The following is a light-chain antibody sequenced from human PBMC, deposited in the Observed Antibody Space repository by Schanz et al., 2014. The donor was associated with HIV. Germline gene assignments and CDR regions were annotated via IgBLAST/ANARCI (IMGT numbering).Light chain of an antibody. CDR3: ASYGGSNNLL. V-gene: IGLV2-8*01. Sequence: QSALTQPPSASGSPGQSVAISCTGASSDIGVSWYQQYPGNAPKLMIFAGNRRTSGVPDRFSGAKSSNTAFLLVSGLQDEGEADYYCASYGGSNNLLFGGGTRLTLL. J-gene: IGLJ2*01. CDR2: AGN. CDR1: SSDIG.